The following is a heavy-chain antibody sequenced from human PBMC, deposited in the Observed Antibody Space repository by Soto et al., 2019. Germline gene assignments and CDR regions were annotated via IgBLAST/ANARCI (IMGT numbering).Heavy chain of an antibody. J-gene: IGHJ4*02. CDR1: GYTFTSYG. CDR2: ISAYNGNT. CDR3: ARGPLYCSGGSCYLPSGY. Sequence: ALVKVSCKASGYTFTSYGISWVRQAPGQGLEWMGWISAYNGNTNYAQKLQGRVTMTTDTSTSTAYMELRSLRSDDTAVYYCARGPLYCSGGSCYLPSGYWGQGTLVTVSS. V-gene: IGHV1-18*01. D-gene: IGHD2-15*01.